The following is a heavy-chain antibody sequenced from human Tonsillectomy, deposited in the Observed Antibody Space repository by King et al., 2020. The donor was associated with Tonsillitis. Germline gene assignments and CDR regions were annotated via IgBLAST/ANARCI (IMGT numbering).Heavy chain of an antibody. Sequence: EVQLVESGGGLVQPGGSLRLSCAASGFTLSFYWMHWVRQAPGKGLVWVSRINRDGSSITYADSVKGRFTISRDNAKNTLYLQMDSLRAEDTAVYYCARDIWDYYYMDVWGKGTTVTVSS. CDR3: ARDIWDYYYMDV. CDR2: INRDGSSI. J-gene: IGHJ6*03. D-gene: IGHD7-27*01. V-gene: IGHV3-74*01. CDR1: GFTLSFYW.